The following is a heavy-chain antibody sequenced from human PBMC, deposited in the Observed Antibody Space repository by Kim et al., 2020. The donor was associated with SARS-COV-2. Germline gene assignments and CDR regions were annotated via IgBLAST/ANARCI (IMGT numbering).Heavy chain of an antibody. V-gene: IGHV3-23*01. CDR2: ICGSGGST. J-gene: IGHJ4*02. D-gene: IGHD7-27*01. CDR3: AKAPLGIAHHFDY. CDR1: GFTFSRYA. Sequence: GGSLRLSCAASGFTFSRYAMSWVRQAPGKGLEWVSAICGSGGSTYYADSVKGRFTISRDNSKNTLYLQMNSLRAEDTAVYYCAKAPLGIAHHFDYWGQGTLVTVSS.